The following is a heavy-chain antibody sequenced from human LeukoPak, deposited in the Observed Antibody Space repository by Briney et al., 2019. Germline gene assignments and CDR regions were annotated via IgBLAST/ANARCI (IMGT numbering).Heavy chain of an antibody. CDR2: IYGDGGST. J-gene: IGHJ3*02. V-gene: IGHV3-43*02. CDR1: GFTSYDYA. CDR3: AKDIYPTPASPDAFDI. D-gene: IGHD2-2*02. Sequence: GGSLRLSCAASGFTSYDYAMHWVRHAPGKGLEWVSLIYGDGGSTYYADSVKGRFTIARDNSKNSLYLQMNSLRTDDTALYFCAKDIYPTPASPDAFDIWGQGTMVTVSS.